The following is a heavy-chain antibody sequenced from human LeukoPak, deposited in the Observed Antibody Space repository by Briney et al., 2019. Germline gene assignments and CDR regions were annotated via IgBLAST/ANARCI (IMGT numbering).Heavy chain of an antibody. CDR3: ARSQYYFDY. J-gene: IGHJ4*02. CDR1: GYTLTELS. V-gene: IGHV1-24*01. CDR2: FDPEDGET. Sequence: ASVKVSCKVSGYTLTELSMHWVRQAPGKGLEWMGGFDPEDGETIYAQKFQGRVTMTRDTSTSTVYMELSSLRSEDTAVYYCARSQYYFDYWGQGTLVTVSS.